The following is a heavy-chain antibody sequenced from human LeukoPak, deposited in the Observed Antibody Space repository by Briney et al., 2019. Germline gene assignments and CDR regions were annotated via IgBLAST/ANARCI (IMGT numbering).Heavy chain of an antibody. J-gene: IGHJ4*02. D-gene: IGHD3-22*01. V-gene: IGHV5-51*01. Sequence: LGESLKISCKGSGYSFTSYWIGWVRQMPGKGLEWMGIIYPGDSDTRYSPSFQGQVTISADKSISTAYLQWSSLKASDTAMYYCARRANEPVFPYYYDSSGYYLDYWGQGTLVTVSS. CDR3: ARRANEPVFPYYYDSSGYYLDY. CDR1: GYSFTSYW. CDR2: IYPGDSDT.